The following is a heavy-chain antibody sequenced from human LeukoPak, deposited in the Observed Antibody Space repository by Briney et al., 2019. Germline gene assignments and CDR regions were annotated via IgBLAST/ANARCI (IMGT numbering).Heavy chain of an antibody. CDR1: GDTFTSDA. J-gene: IGHJ6*03. CDR3: ARKESVYYYMDV. CDR2: ININTGNP. V-gene: IGHV7-4-1*02. Sequence: GASLKVSSEASGDTFTSDAMNSVPHAPGQGVGCMSGININTGNPTYGQGFTGRFVFSLDTSVRTAYLKISSLKAEDTAVYYCARKESVYYYMDVWGKGTTVTVSS. D-gene: IGHD2/OR15-2a*01.